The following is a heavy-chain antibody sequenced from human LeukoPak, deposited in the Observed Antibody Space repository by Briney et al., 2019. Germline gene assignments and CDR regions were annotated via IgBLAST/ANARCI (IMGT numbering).Heavy chain of an antibody. Sequence: PGGSLRLSCAASGFTFSSYAMSRVRQAPGKGLEWVSAISGSGGSTYYADSVKGRFTISRDNSKNTLYLQVNSLRAEDTAVYYCAKYAGGDYARLYLGHWGQGTLVTVSS. CDR1: GFTFSSYA. CDR2: ISGSGGST. J-gene: IGHJ4*02. V-gene: IGHV3-23*01. CDR3: AKYAGGDYARLYLGH. D-gene: IGHD4-17*01.